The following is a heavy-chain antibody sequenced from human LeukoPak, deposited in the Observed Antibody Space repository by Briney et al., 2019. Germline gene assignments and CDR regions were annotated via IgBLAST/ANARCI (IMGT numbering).Heavy chain of an antibody. CDR2: INAFGSAT. V-gene: IGHV3-23*01. CDR3: AKEKSFTGPADD. J-gene: IGHJ4*02. Sequence: TGGSLRLSCAASGFSFNNDAMSCVCQAPGKGLEWISDINAFGSATYYAKSVKGRFTISRDNSNNILYLQMNSLRVEDTALYYCAKEKSFTGPADDWGQGTLVTVSS. D-gene: IGHD1-14*01. CDR1: GFSFNNDA.